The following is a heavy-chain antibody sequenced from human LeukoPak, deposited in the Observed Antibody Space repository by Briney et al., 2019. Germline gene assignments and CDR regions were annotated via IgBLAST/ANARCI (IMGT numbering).Heavy chain of an antibody. D-gene: IGHD1-7*01. V-gene: IGHV1-2*02. CDR2: INPNSGGT. CDR3: ARGQEDWNYKYYYYMDV. CDR1: GYTSTGYY. J-gene: IGHJ6*03. Sequence: ASVKVSCKASGYTSTGYYMHWVRQAPGQGLEWMGWINPNSGGTNYAQKFQGRVTMTRDTSISTAYMELSSLRSEDTAVYYCARGQEDWNYKYYYYMDVWGKGTTVTVSS.